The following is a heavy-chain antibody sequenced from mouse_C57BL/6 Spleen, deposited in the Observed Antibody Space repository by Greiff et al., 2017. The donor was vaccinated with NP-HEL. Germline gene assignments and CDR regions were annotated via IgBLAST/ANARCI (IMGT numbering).Heavy chain of an antibody. CDR3: ARNYYYGSSLFYFDC. CDR2: IWSGGST. D-gene: IGHD1-1*01. V-gene: IGHV2-2*01. J-gene: IGHJ2*01. Sequence: QVQLKQSGPGLVQPSQSLSITCTASGFSLTSYGVHWVRQSPGKGLEWLGVIWSGGSTDYNAAFISRLSIIKNNSKSQVFIKMNSLQADDTAIYYCARNYYYGSSLFYFDCWGQGTTLTVS. CDR1: GFSLTSYG.